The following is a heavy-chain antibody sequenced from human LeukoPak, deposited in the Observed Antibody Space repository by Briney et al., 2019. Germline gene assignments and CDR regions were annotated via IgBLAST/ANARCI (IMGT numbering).Heavy chain of an antibody. J-gene: IGHJ4*02. CDR2: ISSSSSYI. V-gene: IGHV3-21*01. CDR1: GFTFSSYS. D-gene: IGHD6-19*01. Sequence: GGSLRLSCAASGFTFSSYSMNWVRQAPGKGLEWVSSISSSSSYIYYADSVKGRFTISRDNAKNSLYLQMNSLRAEDTAAYYCARDPIAVAGYFDYWGQGTLVTVSS. CDR3: ARDPIAVAGYFDY.